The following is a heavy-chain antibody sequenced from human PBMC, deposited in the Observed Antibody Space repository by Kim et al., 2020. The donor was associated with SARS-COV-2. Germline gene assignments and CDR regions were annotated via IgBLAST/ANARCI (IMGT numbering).Heavy chain of an antibody. CDR3: AKDWSTPIWLGDY. CDR1: GFTFSSYG. D-gene: IGHD3-3*01. V-gene: IGHV3-30*18. CDR2: ISYDGSNK. J-gene: IGHJ4*02. Sequence: GGSLRLSCAASGFTFSSYGMHWVRQAPGKGLEWVAVISYDGSNKYYADSVKGRFTISRDNSKNTLYLQMNSLRAEDTAVYYCAKDWSTPIWLGDYWGQGTLVTVSS.